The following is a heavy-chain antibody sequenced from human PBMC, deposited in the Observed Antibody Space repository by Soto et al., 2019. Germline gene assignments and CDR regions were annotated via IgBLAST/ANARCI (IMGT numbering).Heavy chain of an antibody. Sequence: SETLSLTRNVTGGSISSYYSSWIRQPPGKGLECFGYIYYSGSTNYNPSLKSRVTISVDTSKNQFSLKLSSVTAADTAVYYCARLTYSSSWYKNYYYYSYMDVWGKGTTVTVSS. CDR3: ARLTYSSSWYKNYYYYSYMDV. J-gene: IGHJ6*03. CDR1: GGSISSYY. CDR2: IYYSGST. D-gene: IGHD6-13*01. V-gene: IGHV4-59*08.